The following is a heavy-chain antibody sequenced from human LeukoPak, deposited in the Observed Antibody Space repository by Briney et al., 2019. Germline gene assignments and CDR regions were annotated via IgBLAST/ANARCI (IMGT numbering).Heavy chain of an antibody. CDR1: GGTFSSYA. CDR3: ARRLPLPGYQLLVNRQHNWFDP. J-gene: IGHJ5*02. D-gene: IGHD2-2*01. CDR2: IIPIFGTA. V-gene: IGHV1-69*05. Sequence: ASVKVSCKASGGTFSSYAISWVRQAPGQGLEWMGGIIPIFGTANYAQKFQGRVTITTDESTSTAYMELSSLRSEDTAVYYCARRLPLPGYQLLVNRQHNWFDPWGQGTLVTVSS.